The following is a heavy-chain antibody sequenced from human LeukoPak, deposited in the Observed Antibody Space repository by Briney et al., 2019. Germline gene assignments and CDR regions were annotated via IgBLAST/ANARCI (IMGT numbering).Heavy chain of an antibody. CDR1: GGSFSGCY. V-gene: IGHV4-34*01. CDR2: INHSGST. J-gene: IGHJ6*04. D-gene: IGHD2/OR15-2a*01. CDR3: ARLRISRVAYYDMDV. Sequence: SETLSLTCAFYGGSFSGCYWSWIRQPPGKGLEWIGDINHSGSTHYNPSLKSRVTISVDTSKNQFSLKLSSVTAADTAVYYCARLRISRVAYYDMDVWDKRNTVTVSS.